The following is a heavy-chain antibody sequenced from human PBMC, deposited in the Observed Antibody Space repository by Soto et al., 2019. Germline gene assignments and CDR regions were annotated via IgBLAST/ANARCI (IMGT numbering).Heavy chain of an antibody. J-gene: IGHJ5*02. D-gene: IGHD5-18*01. CDR3: ARQPGYSYGYVDNWFDP. CDR2: IYYSGST. V-gene: IGHV4-39*01. Sequence: QLQLQESGTGLVKPSETLSLTCTVSGGSISSSSYYWGWIRQPPGKGLEWIGSIYYSGSTYYNPSLKSRVTISVDTSKNQFSLKLSSVTAADTAVYYCARQPGYSYGYVDNWFDPWGQGTLVTVSS. CDR1: GGSISSSSYY.